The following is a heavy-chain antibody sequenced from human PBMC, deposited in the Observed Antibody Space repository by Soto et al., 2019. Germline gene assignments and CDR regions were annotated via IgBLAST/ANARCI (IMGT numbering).Heavy chain of an antibody. Sequence: QVHLVDSGGGVVQPGRSLRLSCAASGFTFSSYGMHWVRQAPGKGLEWVAVISYDGDNKYYADFVKGRFTISRDNSNNTLYLQMNSLRTEDTASYFCAKDGNAYSSGWYAPSLDYWGQGTLVTVSS. D-gene: IGHD6-19*01. J-gene: IGHJ4*02. CDR2: ISYDGDNK. CDR3: AKDGNAYSSGWYAPSLDY. V-gene: IGHV3-30*18. CDR1: GFTFSSYG.